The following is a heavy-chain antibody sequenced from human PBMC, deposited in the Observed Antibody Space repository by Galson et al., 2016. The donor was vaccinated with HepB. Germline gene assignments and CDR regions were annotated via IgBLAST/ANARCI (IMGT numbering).Heavy chain of an antibody. CDR1: GFTFDSYA. D-gene: IGHD6-6*01. CDR2: ISGSGLST. V-gene: IGHV3-23*01. CDR3: ATSTSSGGH. Sequence: SLRLSCAASGFTFDSYAMTWVRQAPGKGLEWVSAISGSGLSTYYADSVKGRFTISRDSSNNTVSLQMNTRRADDTAVYYCATSTSSGGHWGQGTLVTVSS. J-gene: IGHJ4*02.